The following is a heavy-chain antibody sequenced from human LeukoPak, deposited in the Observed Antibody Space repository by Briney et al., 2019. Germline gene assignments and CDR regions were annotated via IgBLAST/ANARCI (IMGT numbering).Heavy chain of an antibody. CDR3: ARMDCDFWSGSTNWFDP. Sequence: SETLSLTCTVSGGSISSYYWSWIRQPPGKGLEWIGYIYYSGSTNYNPSLKSRVTISVDTSKNQFSLKLSSVTAADTAVYFCARMDCDFWSGSTNWFDPWGQGTLVTVSS. J-gene: IGHJ5*02. CDR1: GGSISSYY. V-gene: IGHV4-59*01. D-gene: IGHD3-3*01. CDR2: IYYSGST.